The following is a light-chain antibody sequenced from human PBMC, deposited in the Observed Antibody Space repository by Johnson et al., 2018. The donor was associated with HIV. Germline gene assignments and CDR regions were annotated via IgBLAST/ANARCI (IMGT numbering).Light chain of an antibody. CDR3: GTWDSSLSAYV. J-gene: IGLJ1*01. Sequence: QSVLTQPPSVSAAPGQKVTISCSGSSSNIGNNYVSWYQQVPGAAPKLLIYDNGKRPSGIPDRFSGSKYGPSGTLGITGLHTGDEADYYCGTWDSSLSAYVFGTGTKVTVL. CDR1: SSNIGNNY. V-gene: IGLV1-51*01. CDR2: DNG.